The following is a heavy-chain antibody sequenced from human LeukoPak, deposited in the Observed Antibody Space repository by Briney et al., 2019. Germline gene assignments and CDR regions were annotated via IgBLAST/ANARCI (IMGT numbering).Heavy chain of an antibody. D-gene: IGHD6-6*01. CDR3: ASGGIAARKPSYYYYYYMDV. Sequence: ASVKVSFKASGGTFSSYAISWVRQAPGQGLEWMGGIIPIFGTANYAQKFQGRVTITTDESTSTAYMELSSLRSEDTAVYYCASGGIAARKPSYYYYYYMDVWGKGTTVTVSS. V-gene: IGHV1-69*05. CDR1: GGTFSSYA. CDR2: IIPIFGTA. J-gene: IGHJ6*03.